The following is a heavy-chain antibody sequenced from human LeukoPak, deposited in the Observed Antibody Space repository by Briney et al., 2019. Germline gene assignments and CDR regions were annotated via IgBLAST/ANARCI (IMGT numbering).Heavy chain of an antibody. CDR2: IYYSGST. J-gene: IGHJ3*02. D-gene: IGHD6-6*01. Sequence: SDTLSLTCAVSGYSISSNNWWGWIRQPPGKGLEWIGYIYYSGSTNYNPSLKSRVTMSVDTSKNQFSLKLSSVTALDTAVYYCARIAARPGGAFDIWGQGTMVTVSS. V-gene: IGHV4-28*06. CDR3: ARIAARPGGAFDI. CDR1: GYSISSNNW.